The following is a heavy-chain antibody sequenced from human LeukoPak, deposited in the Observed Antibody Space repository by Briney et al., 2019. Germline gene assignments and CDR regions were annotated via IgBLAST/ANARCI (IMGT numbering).Heavy chain of an antibody. D-gene: IGHD6-13*01. V-gene: IGHV4-39*07. CDR3: ARDSSWSLVGFDY. J-gene: IGHJ4*02. CDR1: GGSISSSSYY. CDR2: IYYSGST. Sequence: SSETLSLTCTVSGGSISSSSYYWGWIRQPPGKGLEWIGRIYYSGSTYYNPSLQSRVTISVDTSNNQFSLKLNSVTAADTAVYYCARDSSWSLVGFDYWGQGTLVSVSS.